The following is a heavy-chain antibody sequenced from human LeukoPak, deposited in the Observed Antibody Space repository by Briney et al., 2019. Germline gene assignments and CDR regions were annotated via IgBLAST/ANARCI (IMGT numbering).Heavy chain of an antibody. CDR1: GFTFATYA. Sequence: GGSLRLSCAASGFTFATYAMSWVRQAPGRGLEWVSTISGSGGSSYYADSVKGRFTISRDNSKNTLYLQMNSLRVEDTAVYYCAKAHYDFWRGKGRTYLDSGAQDPRVTSSS. CDR2: ISGSGGSS. D-gene: IGHD3-3*01. V-gene: IGHV3-23*01. CDR3: AKAHYDFWRGKGRTYLDS. J-gene: IGHJ4*02.